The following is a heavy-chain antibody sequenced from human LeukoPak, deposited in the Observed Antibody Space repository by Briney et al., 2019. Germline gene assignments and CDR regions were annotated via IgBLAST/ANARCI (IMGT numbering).Heavy chain of an antibody. J-gene: IGHJ4*02. CDR2: INPNSGGT. D-gene: IGHD3-10*01. CDR3: GRGGTVRGVIITPDY. CDR1: GYTFTDYY. V-gene: IGHV1-2*02. Sequence: ASVKVSCKASGYTFTDYYMHRVRQAPGQGLEWMGWINPNSGGTKYAQKFQGRVTMTRDTSISTTYMELSRLRSDDTAVYYCGRGGTVRGVIITPDYWDQGTLVSVSS.